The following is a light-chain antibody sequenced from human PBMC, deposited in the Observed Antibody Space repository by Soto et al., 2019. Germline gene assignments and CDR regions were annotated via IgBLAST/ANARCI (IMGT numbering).Light chain of an antibody. V-gene: IGKV1-9*01. CDR2: AAS. J-gene: IGKJ3*01. CDR3: QQINSYPLFT. CDR1: QGISSY. Sequence: DIQLTQSPSFLSASVGDRVTITCRASQGISSYLAWYQQKPGKAPKLLIYAASTLQSGVPSRFSGSGSGTELTITISSLQPEDFATYYCQQINSYPLFTFGPGTKVDIK.